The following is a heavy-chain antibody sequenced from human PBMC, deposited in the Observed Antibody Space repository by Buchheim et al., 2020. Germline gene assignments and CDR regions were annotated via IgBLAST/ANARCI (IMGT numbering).Heavy chain of an antibody. CDR1: GFTFSDYY. CDR3: ARVRGMSASYYDIITYCFDF. D-gene: IGHD3-22*01. Sequence: QVQLVESGGGLVKPGGSLRHSCAASGFTFSDYYMAWIRQAPGKGLERGSYISNSSTSTNYAESVKGRLSISRDKAKNSLCLQMNSLRAEDTAVYFCARVRGMSASYYDIITYCFDFWGQGAL. CDR2: ISNSSTST. V-gene: IGHV3-11*06. J-gene: IGHJ4*02.